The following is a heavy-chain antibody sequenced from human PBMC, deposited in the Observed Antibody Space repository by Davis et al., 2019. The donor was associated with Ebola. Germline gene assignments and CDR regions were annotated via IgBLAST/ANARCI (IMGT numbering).Heavy chain of an antibody. CDR3: ARDLGRHYFDY. D-gene: IGHD1-1*01. CDR1: GFTFSSYS. J-gene: IGHJ4*02. CDR2: ISSSSSTI. V-gene: IGHV3-48*04. Sequence: GGSLKISCAASGFTFSSYSMNWVRQAPGKGLEWVSYISSSSSTIYYADSVKGRFTISRDNAKNSLYLQMNSLRAEDTAVYYCARDLGRHYFDYWGQGTLVTVSS.